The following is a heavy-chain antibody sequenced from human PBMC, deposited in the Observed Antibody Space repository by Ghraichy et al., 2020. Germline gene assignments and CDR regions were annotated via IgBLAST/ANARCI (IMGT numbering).Heavy chain of an antibody. CDR2: IKEDGSEK. D-gene: IGHD3-22*01. V-gene: IGHV3-7*03. Sequence: RGSLRLSCAASGFTFSSYWMSWVRQAPGKGLEWVANIKEDGSEKYYVDSVKGRFTISRDNAKNSLYLQMNSLRAEDTAVYYCARAFPWYYYDSSGPNFDYWGQGTLVTVSS. CDR1: GFTFSSYW. CDR3: ARAFPWYYYDSSGPNFDY. J-gene: IGHJ4*02.